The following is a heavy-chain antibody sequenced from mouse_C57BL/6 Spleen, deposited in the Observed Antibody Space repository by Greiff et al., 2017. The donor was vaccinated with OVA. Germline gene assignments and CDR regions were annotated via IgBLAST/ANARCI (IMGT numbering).Heavy chain of an antibody. CDR3: ARRTVVARGAMDY. D-gene: IGHD1-1*01. CDR1: GYTFPSYW. V-gene: IGHV1-69*01. Sequence: FQLQQPGAELVMPGASVKLSCKASGYTFPSYWMHWVKQRPGPGLEWIGEIVPSDSYPNFNQQFKVKSTLTVAKSSSTAYMQLSSLTYADYAVYYCARRTVVARGAMDYWGQGTSVTVSS. J-gene: IGHJ4*01. CDR2: IVPSDSYP.